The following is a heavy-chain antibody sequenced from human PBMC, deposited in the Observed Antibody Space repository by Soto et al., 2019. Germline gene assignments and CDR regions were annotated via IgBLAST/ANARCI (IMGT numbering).Heavy chain of an antibody. CDR3: ARDLNEIAATNWFDP. CDR2: IIPIFGTA. D-gene: IGHD6-6*01. Sequence: GASVKVSCKASGGTFSSYAISWVRQAPGQGLEWMGGIIPIFGTANYAQKFQGRVTITADESTSTAYMELSGLRSEDTAVYYCARDLNEIAATNWFDPWGQGTLVTSPQ. J-gene: IGHJ5*02. CDR1: GGTFSSYA. V-gene: IGHV1-69*13.